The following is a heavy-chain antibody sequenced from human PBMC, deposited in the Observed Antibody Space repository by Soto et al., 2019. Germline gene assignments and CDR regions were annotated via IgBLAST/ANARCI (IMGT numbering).Heavy chain of an antibody. D-gene: IGHD3-3*01. CDR2: TYYRSKWYN. CDR3: ASARVGEDFWSGYNYGMDV. Sequence: SQTLSLTCAISGDSVSSNSAAWNWIRQSPSRGLEWLGRTYYRSKWYNDYAVSVKSRITINPDTSKNQFSLQLNSVTPEDTAVYYCASARVGEDFWSGYNYGMDVWGQGTTVTVSS. J-gene: IGHJ6*02. V-gene: IGHV6-1*01. CDR1: GDSVSSNSAA.